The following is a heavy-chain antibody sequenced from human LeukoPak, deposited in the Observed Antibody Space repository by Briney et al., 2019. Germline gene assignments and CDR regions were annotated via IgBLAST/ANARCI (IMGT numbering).Heavy chain of an antibody. Sequence: PGRSLRLSCAASGFTFSSYAMHWVRQAPGKGLEWVAVISYDGSNKYYADSVKGRFTISRDNSKNTLYLQMNSLRAEDTAVYYCARGTPVSYSGSYLWSYWGQGTLVTVSS. CDR3: ARGTPVSYSGSYLWSY. V-gene: IGHV3-30*14. CDR1: GFTFSSYA. D-gene: IGHD1-26*01. CDR2: ISYDGSNK. J-gene: IGHJ4*02.